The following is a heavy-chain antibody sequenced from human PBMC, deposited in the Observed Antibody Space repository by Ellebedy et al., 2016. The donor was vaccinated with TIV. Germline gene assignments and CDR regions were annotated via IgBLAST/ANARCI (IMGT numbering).Heavy chain of an antibody. CDR1: GFSFGAYW. Sequence: GESLKISCAASGFSFGAYWMTWFRQAPGKGLEWVAHINQDESETFYVDSVRGRLTTSRENAKNSLYLQLNSLRAEDTAVYYCATTLGQWLVLGAFDIWGQGTMVTVSS. J-gene: IGHJ3*02. V-gene: IGHV3-7*01. CDR2: INQDESET. CDR3: ATTLGQWLVLGAFDI. D-gene: IGHD6-19*01.